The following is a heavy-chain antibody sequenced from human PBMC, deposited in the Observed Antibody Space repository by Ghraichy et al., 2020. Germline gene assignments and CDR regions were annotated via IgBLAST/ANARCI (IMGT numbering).Heavy chain of an antibody. V-gene: IGHV3-21*01. CDR3: ARDEEGGSSGWYSY. Sequence: GGSLRLSCAASGFTFSSYSMNWVRQAPGKGLEWVSSISSSSSYIYYADSVKGRFTISRDNAKNSLYLQMNSLRAEDTAVYYCARDEEGGSSGWYSYWGQGTLVTVSS. CDR1: GFTFSSYS. J-gene: IGHJ4*02. CDR2: ISSSSSYI. D-gene: IGHD6-19*01.